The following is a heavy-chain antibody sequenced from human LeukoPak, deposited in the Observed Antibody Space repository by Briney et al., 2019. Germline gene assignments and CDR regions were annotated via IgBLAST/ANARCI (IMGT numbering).Heavy chain of an antibody. CDR2: IYYSGST. Sequence: SETLSLTCTVSGGSISSYYWSWIRQPPGKGLEWIGYIYYSGSTYYNPSLKSRVTISVDTSKNQFSLKLSSVTAADTAVYYCARVETAWDYVWGSYRSAPFDYWGQGTLVTVSS. V-gene: IGHV4-59*12. J-gene: IGHJ4*02. D-gene: IGHD3-16*02. CDR3: ARVETAWDYVWGSYRSAPFDY. CDR1: GGSISSYY.